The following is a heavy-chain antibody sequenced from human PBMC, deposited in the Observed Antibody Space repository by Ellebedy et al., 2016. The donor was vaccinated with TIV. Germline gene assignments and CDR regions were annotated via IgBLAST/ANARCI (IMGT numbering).Heavy chain of an antibody. CDR3: VKDFLRVAVAGTKWFDP. V-gene: IGHV3-23*01. D-gene: IGHD6-19*01. Sequence: GESLKISCAASGFPFSDYAMSWVRQRPGKGLEWVAGISPGGHSPNYADSVRGRFTISRDNSKNTLYLQMSSLRAEDTAVYYCVKDFLRVAVAGTKWFDPWGQGTLVTVSS. J-gene: IGHJ5*02. CDR1: GFPFSDYA. CDR2: ISPGGHSP.